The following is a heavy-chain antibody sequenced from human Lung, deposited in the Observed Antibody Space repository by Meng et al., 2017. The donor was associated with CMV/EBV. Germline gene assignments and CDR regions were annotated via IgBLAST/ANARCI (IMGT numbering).Heavy chain of an antibody. J-gene: IGHJ4*02. Sequence: VQLQESGPVLVKPSGTLSLPCGVSGVSISSNIRWTWVRQPPGKGLEWIGDIDDSGSTNYNPSLNSRISISLDKSKNHFSLKVNSVTAADTAVYYCARGKQDAWELLAYWGQGALVTVSS. CDR2: IDDSGST. CDR3: ARGKQDAWELLAY. D-gene: IGHD1-26*01. CDR1: GVSISSNIR. V-gene: IGHV4-4*02.